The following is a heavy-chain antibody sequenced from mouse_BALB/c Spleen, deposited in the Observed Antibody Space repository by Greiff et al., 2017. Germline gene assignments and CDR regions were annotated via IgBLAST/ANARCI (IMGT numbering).Heavy chain of an antibody. CDR3: ARTQLPYEDYAMDY. D-gene: IGHD5-5*01. CDR2: ISSGSSTI. V-gene: IGHV5-17*02. Sequence: DVKLVESGGGLVQPGGSRKLSCAASGFTFSSFGMHWVRQAPEKGLEWVAYISSGSSTIYYADTVKGRFTISRDNPKNTLFLQMTSLRSEDTAIYYCARTQLPYEDYAMDYWGQGTSVTVSS. J-gene: IGHJ4*01. CDR1: GFTFSSFG.